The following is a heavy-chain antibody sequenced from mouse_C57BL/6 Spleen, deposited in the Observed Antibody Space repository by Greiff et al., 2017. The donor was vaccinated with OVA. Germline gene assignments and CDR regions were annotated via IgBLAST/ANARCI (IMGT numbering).Heavy chain of an antibody. V-gene: IGHV1-66*01. D-gene: IGHD1-1*01. CDR2: IYPGSGNT. J-gene: IGHJ2*01. CDR3: ARLLLYFDY. Sequence: QVQLQQSGPELVKPGASVKISCKASGYSFTSYYIHWVKQRPGQGLEWIGWIYPGSGNTKYNEKFKGKATLTADTSSSTAYKQLSSLTSEDSAVYYCARLLLYFDYWGKGTTLTVSS. CDR1: GYSFTSYY.